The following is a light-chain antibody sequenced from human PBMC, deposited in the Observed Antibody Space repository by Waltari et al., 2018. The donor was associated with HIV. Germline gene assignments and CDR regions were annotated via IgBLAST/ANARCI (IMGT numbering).Light chain of an antibody. CDR1: QSISSW. Sequence: DIQMTQYPSTLSASVGDRVTITCRASQSISSWLAWYQQKPGKAPKLLIQKASSLESGVPSRFSGSGSGTEFTLTISSLQPDDFATYYCQQYNSYLYTFGQGTKLEIK. V-gene: IGKV1-5*03. CDR2: KAS. CDR3: QQYNSYLYT. J-gene: IGKJ2*01.